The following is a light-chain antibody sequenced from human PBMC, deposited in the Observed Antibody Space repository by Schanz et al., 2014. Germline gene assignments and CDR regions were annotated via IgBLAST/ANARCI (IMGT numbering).Light chain of an antibody. V-gene: IGLV2-14*03. J-gene: IGLJ3*02. CDR2: DVG. CDR1: SSDVGGYNY. Sequence: QSALTQPASVSGSPGQSITISCTGTSSDVGGYNYVSWYRQHPGKAPKLMIYDVGNRPSGVSNRFSASKSGNTASLTISGLQAEDEADYYCNSYTTIATLMFGGGTKLTVL. CDR3: NSYTTIATLM.